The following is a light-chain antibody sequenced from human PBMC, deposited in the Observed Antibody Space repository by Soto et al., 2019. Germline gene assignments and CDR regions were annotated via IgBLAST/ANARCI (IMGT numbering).Light chain of an antibody. V-gene: IGLV2-23*03. CDR1: SNDVGNYNL. CDR2: EGS. J-gene: IGLJ2*01. CDR3: CSYAGSSTLL. Sequence: QSALTQPASVSGSPGQSITISCTGTSNDVGNYNLVSWYQQYPGKAPKLMIYEGSQRPSGVSTRFSGSKSGNTASLTISGLRAEDEADYYCCSYAGSSTLLFGGGTKVTVL.